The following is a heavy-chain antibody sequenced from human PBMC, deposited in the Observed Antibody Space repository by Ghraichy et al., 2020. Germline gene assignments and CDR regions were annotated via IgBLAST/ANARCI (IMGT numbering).Heavy chain of an antibody. V-gene: IGHV6-1*01. Sequence: SCAISGDSVSSKRAAWNWIRQSPSRGLEWLGRTNYRSKWYSDYAVSVKGRVTIKPDTSKNQFSLQLNSVTPEDTAVYYCARGAIFGSVDYYYVMDVWGQGTTVTVSS. CDR2: TNYRSKWYS. CDR3: ARGAIFGSVDYYYVMDV. J-gene: IGHJ6*02. D-gene: IGHD3-3*01. CDR1: GDSVSSKRAA.